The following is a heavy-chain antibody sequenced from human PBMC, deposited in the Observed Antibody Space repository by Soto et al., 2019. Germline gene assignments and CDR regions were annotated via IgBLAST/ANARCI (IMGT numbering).Heavy chain of an antibody. CDR3: ARGLGYCSGGSCYFLYCGMDV. J-gene: IGHJ6*02. CDR2: IIPLFGTA. CDR1: GGTFSSYA. V-gene: IGHV1-69*06. D-gene: IGHD2-15*01. Sequence: QVQLVQSGAEVKKPGSSVKVSCKASGGTFSSYAISWVRQAPGQGLEWMGGIIPLFGTANYAQKFQGRVTISADKTTSTAYMGLSSLRSEETAVYYCARGLGYCSGGSCYFLYCGMDVWGQGTTVTVSS.